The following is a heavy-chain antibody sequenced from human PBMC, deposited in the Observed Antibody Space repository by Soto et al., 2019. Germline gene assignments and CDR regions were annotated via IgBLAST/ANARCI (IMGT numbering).Heavy chain of an antibody. CDR1: VFTFSSYE. V-gene: IGHV3-48*03. D-gene: IGHD6-6*01. Sequence: SLRLSCASYVFTFSSYEINWVRQAPGKGLEWVSYISSSGSTIYYADSVKGRFTISRDNAKNSLYLHMNSLRAEDTAVYYCARDGRSSGGESWFDPLGQGTLVTVSS. J-gene: IGHJ5*02. CDR3: ARDGRSSGGESWFDP. CDR2: ISSSGSTI.